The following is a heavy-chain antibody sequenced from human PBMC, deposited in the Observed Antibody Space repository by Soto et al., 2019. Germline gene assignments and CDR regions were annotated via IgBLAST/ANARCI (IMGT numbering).Heavy chain of an antibody. J-gene: IGHJ4*02. D-gene: IGHD6-19*01. Sequence: PGESLKISCAASGFTFSSYNMNWVRQAPGKGLEWLSYISFTGGTIYYADSVKGRFTISRDSAQNSLFLQMNSLRDDDTAVYYCARVEGGASVASFDYWGQGTLVTVSS. CDR3: ARVEGGASVASFDY. V-gene: IGHV3-48*02. CDR2: ISFTGGTI. CDR1: GFTFSSYN.